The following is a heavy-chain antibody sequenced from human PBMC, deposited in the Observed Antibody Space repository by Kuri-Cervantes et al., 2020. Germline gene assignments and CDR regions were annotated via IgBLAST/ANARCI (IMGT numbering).Heavy chain of an antibody. CDR2: INQDGSQK. CDR3: AKEGVEYCSSTSCLSSFDY. J-gene: IGHJ4*02. Sequence: GESLKISCTASGFNFKDFWMTWVRQAPGKGLEWVASINQDGSQKYYVDSVKGRFIISKDNAKNSLYLQMNSLRAEDTAVYYCAKEGVEYCSSTSCLSSFDYWGQGTLVTVSS. D-gene: IGHD2-2*01. V-gene: IGHV3-7*03. CDR1: GFNFKDFW.